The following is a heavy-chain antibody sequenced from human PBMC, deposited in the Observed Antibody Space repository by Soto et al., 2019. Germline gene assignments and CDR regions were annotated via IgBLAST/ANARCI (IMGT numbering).Heavy chain of an antibody. J-gene: IGHJ6*02. CDR2: IYYSGST. CDR3: ARDQTAAGLYYYYGMDV. CDR1: GGSISSYY. Sequence: PSETLSLTCTVSGGSISSYYWSWIRQPPGKGLEWIGYIYYSGSTYYNPSLKSRVTISVDTSKNQFSLKLSSVTAADTAVYYCARDQTAAGLYYYYGMDVWGQGTTVTVSS. V-gene: IGHV4-59*12. D-gene: IGHD6-13*01.